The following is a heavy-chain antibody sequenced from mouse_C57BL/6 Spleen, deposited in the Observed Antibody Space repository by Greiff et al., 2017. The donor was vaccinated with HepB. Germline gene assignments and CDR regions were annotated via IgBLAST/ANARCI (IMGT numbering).Heavy chain of an antibody. CDR1: GFNIKDYY. V-gene: IGHV14-2*01. CDR3: ASSAGRGGYFDR. J-gene: IGHJ2*01. CDR2: IDPEDGET. Sequence: VHVKQSGAELVKPGASVKLSCTASGFNIKDYYMHWVKQRTEQGLEWIGRIDPEDGETKYAPKFQGKATITADTSSNTAYLQLSSLTSEDTAVYYCASSAGRGGYFDRWGQGTTLTVSS.